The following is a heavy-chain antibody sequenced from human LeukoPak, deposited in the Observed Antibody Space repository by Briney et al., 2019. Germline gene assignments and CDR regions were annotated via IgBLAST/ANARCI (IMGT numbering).Heavy chain of an antibody. CDR1: GGTFSSYA. Sequence: ASVKVSCKASGGTFSSYAMSWVRQAPGQGLEWMGGIIPIFGTANYAQKFQGRVTITADKSTSTAYMELSSLRSEDTAVYYCARDIRSGYDGVGIYYYYYYGMDVWGQGTTVTVSS. CDR2: IIPIFGTA. J-gene: IGHJ6*02. V-gene: IGHV1-69*06. D-gene: IGHD5-12*01. CDR3: ARDIRSGYDGVGIYYYYYYGMDV.